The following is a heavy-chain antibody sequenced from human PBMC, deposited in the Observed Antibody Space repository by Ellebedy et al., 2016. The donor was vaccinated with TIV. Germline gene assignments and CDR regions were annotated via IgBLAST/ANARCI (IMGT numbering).Heavy chain of an antibody. CDR1: GYTFSTYW. J-gene: IGHJ3*02. CDR2: IYPGDSDT. CDR3: ARYGGSSGAGAFDI. Sequence: KVSCXASGYTFSTYWIGWVRQMPGKGLEWMGIIYPGDSDTRYSPSFQGQVTISADKSISTAYLQWSSLKASDTAMYYCARYGGSSGAGAFDIWGQGTMVTVSS. V-gene: IGHV5-51*01. D-gene: IGHD2-15*01.